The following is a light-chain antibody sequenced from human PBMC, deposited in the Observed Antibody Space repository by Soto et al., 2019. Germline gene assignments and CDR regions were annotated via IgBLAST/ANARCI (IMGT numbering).Light chain of an antibody. V-gene: IGKV1-5*03. CDR2: KAS. Sequence: DIQMTQSPSTLSASVGDRVTMTCRASQSISSWLAWHQQKAGKAPKLLIYKASSLESGVPSRFSGSGSGTEFTLTISSLQPDDFATYYCHSRAFGQGTRLEIK. J-gene: IGKJ5*01. CDR1: QSISSW. CDR3: HSRA.